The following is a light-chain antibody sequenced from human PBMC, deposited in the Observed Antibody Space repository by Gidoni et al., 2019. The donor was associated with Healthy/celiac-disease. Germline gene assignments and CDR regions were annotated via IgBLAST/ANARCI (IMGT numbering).Light chain of an antibody. V-gene: IGKV3-11*01. CDR3: QQRKT. CDR2: DAS. Sequence: IVLTQSPASLSLSPGERATLSCRASQSVSSYLAWYQQKPGQATRLLIYDASNRATGIPARFSGSGSGTDFTLTISSLGPEDFAVYYCQQRKTFGQGTKVEI. J-gene: IGKJ1*01. CDR1: QSVSSY.